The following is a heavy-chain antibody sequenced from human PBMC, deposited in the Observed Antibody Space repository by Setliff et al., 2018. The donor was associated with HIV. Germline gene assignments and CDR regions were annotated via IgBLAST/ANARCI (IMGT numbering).Heavy chain of an antibody. CDR3: ASAGSWQRNALDI. D-gene: IGHD5-12*01. CDR1: GYSFTNNY. J-gene: IGHJ3*02. Sequence: GASVKVSCKPSGYSFTNNYMHWVGQAPGQGLEWMGVINPTGGSTRNTQKFQGRVAMTRDTSTSTVYMELSSLRAEDAPVYYCASAGSWQRNALDIWGQGTMVTVSS. CDR2: INPTGGST. V-gene: IGHV1-46*01.